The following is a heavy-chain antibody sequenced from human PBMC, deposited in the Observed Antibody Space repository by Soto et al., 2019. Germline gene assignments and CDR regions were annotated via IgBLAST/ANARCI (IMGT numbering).Heavy chain of an antibody. Sequence: PSETLSLTCTVSGGSISSGGYYWSWIRQHPGKGLEWIGYIYYSGSTYYNPSLKSRVTISVDTSKNQFSLKLSSVTAADTAVYYCARLYYYDSSGNWFDPWGQGTLVTVSS. CDR3: ARLYYYDSSGNWFDP. CDR2: IYYSGST. D-gene: IGHD3-22*01. J-gene: IGHJ5*02. CDR1: GGSISSGGYY. V-gene: IGHV4-31*03.